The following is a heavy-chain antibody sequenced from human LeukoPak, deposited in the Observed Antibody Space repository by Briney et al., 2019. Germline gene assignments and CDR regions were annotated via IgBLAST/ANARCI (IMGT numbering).Heavy chain of an antibody. CDR1: GFTFSSYS. Sequence: GGSLRLSCAASGFTFSSYSMNWVRQAPGKGLEWVSYISSSSSTIYYADSVKGRFTISRDNAKNSLYLQMNSLRAEDTAVYYRARSYYDFWSGSTLDYWGQGTLVTVSS. V-gene: IGHV3-48*01. CDR2: ISSSSSTI. J-gene: IGHJ4*02. CDR3: ARSYYDFWSGSTLDY. D-gene: IGHD3-3*01.